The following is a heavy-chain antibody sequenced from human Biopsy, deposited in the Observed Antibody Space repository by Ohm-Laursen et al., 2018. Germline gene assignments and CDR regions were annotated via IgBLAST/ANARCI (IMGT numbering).Heavy chain of an antibody. CDR3: VRGVDYYDPYHYYALDV. J-gene: IGHJ6*02. D-gene: IGHD3-22*01. Sequence: TLSLTCSVYGESFNGYYWSWIRQTPGKGLEWIGEINHSGRTNYNPSLKSRVTISVDTSKNQFSLKVRSVTAADTAVYYCVRGVDYYDPYHYYALDVWGQGTTVTVSS. V-gene: IGHV4-34*01. CDR2: INHSGRT. CDR1: GESFNGYY.